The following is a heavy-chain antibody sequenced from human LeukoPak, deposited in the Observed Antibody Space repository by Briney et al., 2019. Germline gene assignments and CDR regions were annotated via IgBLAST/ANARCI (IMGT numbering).Heavy chain of an antibody. CDR2: INPNSGGT. CDR1: GYTFTSYG. CDR3: ARDGWFGELSYDY. D-gene: IGHD3-10*01. Sequence: GASVKVSCKASGYTFTSYGISWVRQAPGQGLEWMGRINPNSGGTNYAQKFQGRVTMTRDTSISTAYMELSRLRSDDTAVYYCARDGWFGELSYDYWGRGTLVTVSS. J-gene: IGHJ4*02. V-gene: IGHV1-2*06.